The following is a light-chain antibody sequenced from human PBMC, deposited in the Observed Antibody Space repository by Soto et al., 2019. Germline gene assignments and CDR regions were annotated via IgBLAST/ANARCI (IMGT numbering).Light chain of an antibody. CDR1: SSNIGAGYD. J-gene: IGLJ1*01. V-gene: IGLV1-40*01. CDR3: HSYDSSLSGYV. Sequence: QSVLTQPPSVSGAPGQRVTISCTGSSSNIGAGYDVHWYQQLPGTAPKLLTYGNTNRPSGVPDRFSGSKSGTSASLAITGLQAEDEADYYCHSYDSSLSGYVFGTGTKLTVL. CDR2: GNT.